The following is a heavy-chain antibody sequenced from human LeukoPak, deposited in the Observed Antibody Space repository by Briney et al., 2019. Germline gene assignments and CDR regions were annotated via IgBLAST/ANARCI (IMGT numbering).Heavy chain of an antibody. D-gene: IGHD2-15*01. CDR1: GFTFSSYW. V-gene: IGHV3-7*01. CDR2: IKQDGSEK. J-gene: IGHJ4*02. Sequence: GGSLRLSCAASGFTFSSYWMSWVRQAPGKGLEWEANIKQDGSEKYYVDSVKGRFTISRDNAKNSLYLQMNSLRAEDTAMYYCARDSVAYCSGGSCTTFDSWGQGTLVTVSS. CDR3: ARDSVAYCSGGSCTTFDS.